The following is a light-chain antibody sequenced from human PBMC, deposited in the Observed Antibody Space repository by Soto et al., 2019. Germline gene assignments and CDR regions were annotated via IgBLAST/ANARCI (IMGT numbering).Light chain of an antibody. J-gene: IGKJ4*01. CDR1: QSINNN. CDR2: VAS. Sequence: EIVMTQSPATLSVSPGERATLSCRASQSINNNLAWYQQMPGQTPRLLIYVASTRATGIPARFSGSGSGTDFTLTISSLQSEDFAVYYCQQYDNWPLTFGGGTKVEIK. V-gene: IGKV3-15*01. CDR3: QQYDNWPLT.